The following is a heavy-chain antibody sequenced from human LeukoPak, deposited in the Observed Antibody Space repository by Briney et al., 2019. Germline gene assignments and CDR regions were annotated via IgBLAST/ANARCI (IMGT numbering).Heavy chain of an antibody. CDR1: GGSISSGGYY. D-gene: IGHD5/OR15-5a*01. J-gene: IGHJ5*02. Sequence: SETLSLTCTVSGGSISSGGYYWSWIRQHPGKGLEWIRYIYYSGSTYYNPSLKSRVTISVDTSKNQFSLKLSSVTAADTAVYYCARGVPPHFPWFDPWGQGTLVTVSS. V-gene: IGHV4-31*03. CDR3: ARGVPPHFPWFDP. CDR2: IYYSGST.